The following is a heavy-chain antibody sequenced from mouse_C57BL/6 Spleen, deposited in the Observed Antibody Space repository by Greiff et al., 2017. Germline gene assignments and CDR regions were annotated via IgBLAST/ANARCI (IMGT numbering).Heavy chain of an antibody. J-gene: IGHJ4*01. CDR3: ARSGYSNPYYAMDY. CDR2: IDPEDGEP. Sequence: VQLQQSGAELVKPGASVKLSCTASGFNIKDYYMHWVKQRTEQGLEWIGRIDPEDGEPKYAPKFQGKATITADTSSNTAYLQLSSLTSEDTAVYYCARSGYSNPYYAMDYWGQGTSVTVSS. V-gene: IGHV14-2*01. CDR1: GFNIKDYY. D-gene: IGHD2-5*01.